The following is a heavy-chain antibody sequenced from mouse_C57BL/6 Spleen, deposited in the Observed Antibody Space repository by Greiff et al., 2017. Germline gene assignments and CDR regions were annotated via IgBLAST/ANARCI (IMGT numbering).Heavy chain of an antibody. V-gene: IGHV14-3*01. CDR1: GFNIKNTY. Sequence: VQLQQSVAELVRPGASVKLSCTASGFNIKNTYMHCVKQRPEQGLEWIGRIDPANGNTKYAPKFQGKATITADTSSNTAYLQLSSLTSEDTAIYYCARAYYSNYVLWYFDVWGTGTTVTVSS. D-gene: IGHD2-5*01. CDR2: IDPANGNT. CDR3: ARAYYSNYVLWYFDV. J-gene: IGHJ1*03.